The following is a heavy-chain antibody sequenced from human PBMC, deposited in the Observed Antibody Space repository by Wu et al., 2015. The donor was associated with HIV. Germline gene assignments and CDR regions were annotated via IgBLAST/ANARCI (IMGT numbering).Heavy chain of an antibody. Sequence: QVQLQESGPGLVKPSQTLSLTCSLPDSLTSGDYYWTWIRQSPGKGLEWIGYIFSNGNTKYSPSLQSRVTISLDTSNNRFSLKLTSVTAADTGMYYCAREAWNSLGWLGFDIWGQGTMVTVSS. J-gene: IGHJ3*02. CDR3: AREAWNSLGWLGFDI. CDR1: DSLTSGDYY. V-gene: IGHV4-30-4*08. D-gene: IGHD1-7*01. CDR2: IFSNGNT.